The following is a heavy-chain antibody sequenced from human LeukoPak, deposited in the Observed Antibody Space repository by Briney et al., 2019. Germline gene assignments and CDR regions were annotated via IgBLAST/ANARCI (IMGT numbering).Heavy chain of an antibody. CDR2: ISGSGGST. V-gene: IGHV3-23*01. J-gene: IGHJ4*02. CDR1: GFTFSSYA. CDR3: SGDVEFLEWLFQDY. Sequence: GGSLRLSCAASGFTFSSYAMSWVRQAPGKGLEWVSAISGSGGSTYYADSVKGRFTISRDNSKNTLYLQMNSLRAEDTAVYYCSGDVEFLEWLFQDYWGQGTLVTVSS. D-gene: IGHD3-3*02.